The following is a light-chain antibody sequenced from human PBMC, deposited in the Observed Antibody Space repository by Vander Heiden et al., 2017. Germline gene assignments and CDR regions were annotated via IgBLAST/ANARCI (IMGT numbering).Light chain of an antibody. V-gene: IGKV4-1*01. J-gene: IGKJ1*01. CDR1: QSVLKNSNNKTY. CDR2: WAS. Sequence: DIVMTQSPDSLAVSLGERATINCKSSQSVLKNSNNKTYLSWYQVKPGQPPKVLIYWASTRESGVPDRFSGSESGTDFSLTISSLQAEDVAVYYCHQYYTTPRTFGQGTKLEI. CDR3: HQYYTTPRT.